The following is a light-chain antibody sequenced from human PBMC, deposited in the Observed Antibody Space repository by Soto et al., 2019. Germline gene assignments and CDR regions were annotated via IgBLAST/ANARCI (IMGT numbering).Light chain of an antibody. CDR1: KIGSKI. V-gene: IGLV3-21*03. CDR2: DAT. Sequence: SYGKGVPPSGPVVPRKKAKITCGGEKIGSKIVHWYKQRPGQAPVAVVFDATDRPSGIPDRISASRSGDTATLTISRVDAGDEADYYCQVWASTAEFFVFGSGTKVTVL. CDR3: QVWASTAEFFV. J-gene: IGLJ1*01.